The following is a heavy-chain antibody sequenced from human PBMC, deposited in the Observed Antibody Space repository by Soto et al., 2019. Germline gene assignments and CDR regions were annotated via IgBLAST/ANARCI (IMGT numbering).Heavy chain of an antibody. CDR2: ISSSGSTI. Sequence: GGSLRLSCAASGFTFSDYYMSWIRQAPGKGLEWVSYISSSGSTIYYADSVKGRFTISRDNAKNSLYLQMNGLRAEDTAVYYCARNDYGDYSVDYYYYMDVWGKGTTVTVSS. J-gene: IGHJ6*03. V-gene: IGHV3-11*01. CDR3: ARNDYGDYSVDYYYYMDV. D-gene: IGHD4-17*01. CDR1: GFTFSDYY.